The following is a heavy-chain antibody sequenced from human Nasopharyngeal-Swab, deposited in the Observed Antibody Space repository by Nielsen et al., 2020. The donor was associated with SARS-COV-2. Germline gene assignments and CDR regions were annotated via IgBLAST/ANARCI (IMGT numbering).Heavy chain of an antibody. V-gene: IGHV3-23*01. D-gene: IGHD3-16*01. CDR3: ARDGGAAVADWYYYMEV. J-gene: IGHJ6*03. CDR2: IRGAGDLI. Sequence: RQPEGKGLEWVSTIRGAGDLIFYADPVWGRFTISRDNSKNTLYLQMDRLRLEDTAVYYSARDGGAAVADWYYYMEVWGEGTTVTVS.